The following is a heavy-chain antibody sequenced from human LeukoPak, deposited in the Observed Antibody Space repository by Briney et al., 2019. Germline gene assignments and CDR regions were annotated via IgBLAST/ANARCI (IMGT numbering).Heavy chain of an antibody. CDR2: IYTSGST. Sequence: SQTLSLACTVSGGSISSGSYYWSWIRQPAGKGLEWIGRIYTSGSTNYNPSLKSRVTISVDTSKNQFSLKLSSVTAADTAVYYCARSRGSGKGGFDYWGQGTLVTVSS. V-gene: IGHV4-61*02. CDR3: ARSRGSGKGGFDY. D-gene: IGHD3-10*01. J-gene: IGHJ4*02. CDR1: GGSISSGSYY.